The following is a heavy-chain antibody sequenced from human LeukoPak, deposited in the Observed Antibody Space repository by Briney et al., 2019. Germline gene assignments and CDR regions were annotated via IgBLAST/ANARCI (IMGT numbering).Heavy chain of an antibody. CDR3: ARWATSFDL. CDR1: GFTFGNYW. CDR2: IKQDGSDK. J-gene: IGHJ4*02. Sequence: GGSLRLSCAASGFTFGNYWMSWVRQAPGKGLEWVANIKQDGSDKYHVDSVTGRFTISRDNAKNSLYLEMNSLRAKDTAVYYCARWATSFDLWGQGALVTVSS. V-gene: IGHV3-7*01. D-gene: IGHD6-6*01.